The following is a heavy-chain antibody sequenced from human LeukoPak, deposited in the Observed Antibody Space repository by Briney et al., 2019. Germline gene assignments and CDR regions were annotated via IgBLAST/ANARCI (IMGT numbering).Heavy chain of an antibody. Sequence: GSLRLSCAASGFTVSSNDMSWVRQAPGKGLEWVSVIYSGGRTFYADPVKGRFTISRDNSKNTLYLQMNSLRAEDTAVYYCAIYDSSGYNYWGQGTLVTVSS. V-gene: IGHV3-53*01. CDR2: IYSGGRT. D-gene: IGHD3-22*01. CDR3: AIYDSSGYNY. CDR1: GFTVSSND. J-gene: IGHJ4*02.